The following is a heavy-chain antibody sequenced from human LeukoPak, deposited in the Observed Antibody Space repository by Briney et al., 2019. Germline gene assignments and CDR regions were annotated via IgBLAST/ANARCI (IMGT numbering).Heavy chain of an antibody. J-gene: IGHJ6*03. V-gene: IGHV1-18*01. Sequence: ASVKVSCQAPGYTVTSYGLICVRQAPGQGLEWMGWISAYSAQTKYAQTLQGRVIMTTDRSTNTAYMELRSLRFDDTAIYYCARDVSTVTTTGDFYYHMDVWGKGTTVNV. D-gene: IGHD4-17*01. CDR2: ISAYSAQT. CDR1: GYTVTSYG. CDR3: ARDVSTVTTTGDFYYHMDV.